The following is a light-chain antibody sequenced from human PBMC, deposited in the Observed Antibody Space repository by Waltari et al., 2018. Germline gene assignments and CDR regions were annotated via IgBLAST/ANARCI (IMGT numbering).Light chain of an antibody. V-gene: IGLV2-14*03. CDR1: SSDIGAYNF. CDR3: SSYTTGSTRYV. Sequence: QSALTQPASVSGSPGQSITISCTVTSSDIGAYNFFSWYQKHPGKAPKVMIYDVNNRPSGVSIRFSGSKSGNTASLTISGLQAEDEADYYCSSYTTGSTRYVFGSGTKVTVL. CDR2: DVN. J-gene: IGLJ1*01.